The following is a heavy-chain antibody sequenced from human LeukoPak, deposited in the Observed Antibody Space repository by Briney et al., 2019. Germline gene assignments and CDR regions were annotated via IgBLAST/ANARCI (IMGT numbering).Heavy chain of an antibody. CDR1: GGSFSGYY. CDR2: INHSGST. V-gene: IGHV4-34*01. J-gene: IGHJ4*02. Sequence: PSETLSLTCAVYGGSFSGYYWSWIRQPPGKGLEWIGEINHSGSTNYNPSLKSRVTISVDTSKNQFSLKLSSVTAADTAVYYCARGFDSSGYYYLSGALDYWGQGTLVTVSS. CDR3: ARGFDSSGYYYLSGALDY. D-gene: IGHD3-22*01.